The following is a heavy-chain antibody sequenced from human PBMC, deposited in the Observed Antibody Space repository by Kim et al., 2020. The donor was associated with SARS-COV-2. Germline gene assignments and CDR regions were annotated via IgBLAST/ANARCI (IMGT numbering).Heavy chain of an antibody. CDR2: IYYSGST. J-gene: IGHJ2*01. CDR3: ARVTSITIVGVPVSQYFDL. CDR1: GGSVSSGSYY. V-gene: IGHV4-61*01. Sequence: SETLSLTCTVSGGSVSSGSYYWSWIRQPPGKGLEWIGYIYYSGSTNYNPSLKSRVTISVDTSKNQFSLKLSSVTAADTAVYYCARVTSITIVGVPVSQYFDLWGRGTLVTVSS. D-gene: IGHD3-3*01.